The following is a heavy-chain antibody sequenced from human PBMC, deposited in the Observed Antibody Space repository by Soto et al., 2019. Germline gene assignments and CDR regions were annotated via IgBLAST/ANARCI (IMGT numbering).Heavy chain of an antibody. V-gene: IGHV3-11*01. CDR2: ISSSGSTI. CDR1: GFPFSGYY. J-gene: IGHJ3*02. CDR3: ARGYASSGYWVTRPPAGLDI. D-gene: IGHD3-22*01. Sequence: PGGSLRRSCAASGFPFSGYYMSLIRPAPGKGLECASYISSSGSTIYYADSVKGRFTISRDNAKNSLYLQMNSLRDEDTAVYYCARGYASSGYWVTRPPAGLDIGGQGTMVTGSS.